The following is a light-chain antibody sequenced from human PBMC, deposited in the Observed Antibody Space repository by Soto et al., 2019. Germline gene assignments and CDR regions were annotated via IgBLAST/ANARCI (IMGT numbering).Light chain of an antibody. V-gene: IGLV4-60*02. J-gene: IGLJ2*01. CDR3: ETWDSNTRV. Sequence: QSVLTQSSSASASLGSSVKLTCTLSSGHSSYIIAWHQQQPGKAPRYLMKLEGSGSYNKGSGVPDRFSGSSSGADRYLTISHLQFDDEANYYCETWDSNTRVFGGGTKLTGL. CDR1: SGHSSYI. CDR2: LEGSGSY.